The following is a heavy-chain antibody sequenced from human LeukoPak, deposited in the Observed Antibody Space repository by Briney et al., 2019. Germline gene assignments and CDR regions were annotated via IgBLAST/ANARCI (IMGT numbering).Heavy chain of an antibody. V-gene: IGHV3-23*01. CDR2: ISDSGSRT. J-gene: IGHJ6*02. CDR3: AKVLALTEHYWYGMDV. CDR1: GFTFSPYP. Sequence: GGSLRLSCAASGFTFSPYPMIWIRQAPGKGLEWDSGISDSGSRTYYADNVKGRFTVSRDNSKNTVFLQMNSLRADDTAVYYCAKVLALTEHYWYGMDVWGQGATVTVS.